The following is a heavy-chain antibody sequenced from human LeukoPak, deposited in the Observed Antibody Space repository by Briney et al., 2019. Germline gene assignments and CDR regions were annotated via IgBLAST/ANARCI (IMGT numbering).Heavy chain of an antibody. Sequence: QTSETLSLTCTVSGGSISSGDYYWSWIRQPPGKGLEWIGYIYYSGSTYYNPSLKSRVTISVDTSKNQFSLKLSSVTAADTAVYYCARVGVTMVRGVPYYFDYWGQGTLGTVSS. CDR2: IYYSGST. J-gene: IGHJ4*02. V-gene: IGHV4-30-4*01. D-gene: IGHD3-10*01. CDR1: GGSISSGDYY. CDR3: ARVGVTMVRGVPYYFDY.